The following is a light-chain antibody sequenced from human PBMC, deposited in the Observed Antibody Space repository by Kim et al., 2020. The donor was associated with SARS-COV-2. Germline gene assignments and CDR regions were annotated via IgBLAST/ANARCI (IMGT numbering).Light chain of an antibody. CDR3: QQTFSTQYS. Sequence: DIEMTQSPSALSASVGDRVTITCRATQSVSINLNWYQQRPGKAPRLLTYGASTLQSGVPSRFSGSGSGTGFTLTISSLQPEDFAIYYCQQTFSTQYSFGQGTKLEI. CDR2: GAS. J-gene: IGKJ2*03. V-gene: IGKV1-39*01. CDR1: QSVSIN.